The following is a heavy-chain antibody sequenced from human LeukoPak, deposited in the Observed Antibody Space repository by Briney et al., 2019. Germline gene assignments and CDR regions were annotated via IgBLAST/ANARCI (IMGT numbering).Heavy chain of an antibody. CDR2: IYPGDSDT. J-gene: IGHJ6*02. D-gene: IGHD3-10*01. CDR3: ARQGLLWFGESPLYYYYGMDV. CDR1: GYSFTSYW. Sequence: GESLKISCKGSGYSFTSYWIGWVRQMPGKGLEWMGIIYPGDSDTRYSPSFQGQVTISADKSISTAYLQWSSLKASDTAMYYCARQGLLWFGESPLYYYYGMDVWGQGTTVTVSS. V-gene: IGHV5-51*01.